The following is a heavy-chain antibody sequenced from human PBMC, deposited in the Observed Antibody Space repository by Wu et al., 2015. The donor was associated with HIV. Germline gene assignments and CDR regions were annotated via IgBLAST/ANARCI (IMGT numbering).Heavy chain of an antibody. Sequence: LVQSGPEAKRPGASVKVSCKASYTLTTYPIGWVRQAPGQRLEWMGWMNPRNGYIKPAQRFQDRISMSTNNSAHTAYMELKSLTSDDTAIYFCARVQFDPNYYTYFDLWGQGTLVTVSS. J-gene: IGHJ5*01. CDR3: ARVQFDPNYYTYFDL. CDR2: MNPRNGYI. D-gene: IGHD4/OR15-4a*01. CDR1: YTLTTYP. V-gene: IGHV1-18*01.